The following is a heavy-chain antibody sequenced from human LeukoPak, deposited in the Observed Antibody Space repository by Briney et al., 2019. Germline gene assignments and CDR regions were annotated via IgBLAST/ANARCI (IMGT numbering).Heavy chain of an antibody. CDR1: GFTFSSSA. CDR2: ISDSGGST. Sequence: GGSLRLSCAASGFTFSSSAMSWVRQAPGKGLEWVSGISDSGGSTYYADSVKGRFTISRDNSKNTLYLQMNSLRAEDTAVYYCARGLGYGSGSYYLDFDYWGQGTLVTVSS. D-gene: IGHD3-10*01. CDR3: ARGLGYGSGSYYLDFDY. V-gene: IGHV3-23*01. J-gene: IGHJ4*02.